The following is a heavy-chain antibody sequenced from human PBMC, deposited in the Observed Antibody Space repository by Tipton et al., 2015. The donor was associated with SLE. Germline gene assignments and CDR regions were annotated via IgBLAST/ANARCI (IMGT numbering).Heavy chain of an antibody. CDR2: ISGSGGST. J-gene: IGHJ4*02. CDR3: AKEGGPYYLDWRSIRESPHFDY. D-gene: IGHD2-21*01. V-gene: IGHV3-23*01. CDR1: GFTFSSYA. Sequence: GSLRLSCAASGFTFSSYAMSWVRQAPGKGLEWVSAISGSGGSTYYADSVKGRFTISRDNSKNTLYLQMNSLRAEDTAVYYCAKEGGPYYLDWRSIRESPHFDYWGQGTLVTVSS.